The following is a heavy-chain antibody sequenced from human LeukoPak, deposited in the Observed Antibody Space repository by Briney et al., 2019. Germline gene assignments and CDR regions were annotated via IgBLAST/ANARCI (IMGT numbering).Heavy chain of an antibody. CDR3: ARAVGYYFDNSGPSKTFDY. J-gene: IGHJ4*02. Sequence: PSETLSLTCTVSGGSISSYYWSWIRQPPGKGLEWIGYIYYSGSTNYNPSLKSRVTMSVDTSKNQFSLKLSSVTAADTAVYYCARAVGYYFDNSGPSKTFDYWGQGTLVTVSS. V-gene: IGHV4-59*08. CDR2: IYYSGST. D-gene: IGHD3-22*01. CDR1: GGSISSYY.